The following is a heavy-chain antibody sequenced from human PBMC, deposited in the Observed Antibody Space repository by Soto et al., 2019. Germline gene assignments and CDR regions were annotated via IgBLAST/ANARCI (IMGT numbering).Heavy chain of an antibody. CDR2: INAGNGNT. Sequence: QVELVQSGAEVKKPGASVKVSCKASGYTFTSYAMYWVRQAPGQRLEWMGWINAGNGNTKYSQKLQGRVTITRDTSASTAYMELSSLRSEDTAVYYCARDPGYSYGYNWGQGTLVTVSS. CDR3: ARDPGYSYGYN. V-gene: IGHV1-3*01. D-gene: IGHD5-18*01. J-gene: IGHJ4*02. CDR1: GYTFTSYA.